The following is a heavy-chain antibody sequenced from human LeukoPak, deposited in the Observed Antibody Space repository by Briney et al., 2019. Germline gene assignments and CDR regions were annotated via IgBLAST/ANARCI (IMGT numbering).Heavy chain of an antibody. V-gene: IGHV5-10-1*01. D-gene: IGHD6-13*01. J-gene: IGHJ6*02. Sequence: GESLRISCKGSGYSFTSYWISWVRQMPGKGLEWMGRIDPSDSYTNYSPSFQGHVTISADKSISTAYLQWSSLKASDTAMYYCATAGSWPYYYYGMDVWGQGTTATVSS. CDR3: ATAGSWPYYYYGMDV. CDR1: GYSFTSYW. CDR2: IDPSDSYT.